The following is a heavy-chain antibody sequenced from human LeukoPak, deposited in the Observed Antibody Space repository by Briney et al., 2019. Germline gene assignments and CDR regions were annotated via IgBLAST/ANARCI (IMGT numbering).Heavy chain of an antibody. Sequence: SQTLSLTCTVSGGSISSGSYYWSWIRQPAGKGLEWIGRIYTSGGTNYNPSLKSRVTISVDTSKNQFSLKLSSVTAADTAVYYCAIGRDGYNRDAFDIWGQGTMVTVSS. D-gene: IGHD5-24*01. V-gene: IGHV4-61*02. CDR3: AIGRDGYNRDAFDI. CDR1: GGSISSGSYY. CDR2: IYTSGGT. J-gene: IGHJ3*02.